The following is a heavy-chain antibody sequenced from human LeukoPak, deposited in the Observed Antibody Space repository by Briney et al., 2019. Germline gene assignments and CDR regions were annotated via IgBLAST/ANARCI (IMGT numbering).Heavy chain of an antibody. CDR3: ARGRPRQDYRDLKIDY. Sequence: SETLSLTCAVYGGSFSGYYWSWIRQPPGKGLEWIGEINHSGSTNYNPSLKSRVTISVDTSKNQFSLKLSSVTAADTAVYYCARGRPRQDYRDLKIDYWGQGTLVTVSS. D-gene: IGHD4-17*01. CDR1: GGSFSGYY. V-gene: IGHV4-34*01. J-gene: IGHJ4*02. CDR2: INHSGST.